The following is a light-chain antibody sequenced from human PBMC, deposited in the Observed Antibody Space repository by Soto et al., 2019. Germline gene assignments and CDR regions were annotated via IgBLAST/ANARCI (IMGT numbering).Light chain of an antibody. V-gene: IGLV2-14*03. CDR2: DVS. CDR3: SSYTTTTSLVV. Sequence: QSALTQPASVSGSPGQSITISCSGTSSDVGGYNFDSWYQVHPGKAPRLILYDVSSRPSGVSYRFSGSKSANTASLNISRLQAGDEADYYCSSYTTTTSLVVFGGGTKLTVL. CDR1: SSDVGGYNF. J-gene: IGLJ2*01.